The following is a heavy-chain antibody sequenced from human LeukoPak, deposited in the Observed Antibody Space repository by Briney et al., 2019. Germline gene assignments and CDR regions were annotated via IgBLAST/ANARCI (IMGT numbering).Heavy chain of an antibody. J-gene: IGHJ1*01. D-gene: IGHD5-12*01. V-gene: IGHV1-8*01. CDR2: MNPNSGNT. CDR1: GYTFTNYD. CDR3: ARVDLGCSMSPLGN. Sequence: ASVKVSCKASGYTFTNYDINWVRQATGQGLEWMGWMNPNSGNTAYAQRFKGRVTMTMNTSIRTAYMELGSLRSEDTAMYYCARVDLGCSMSPLGNWGQGTLVTVSS.